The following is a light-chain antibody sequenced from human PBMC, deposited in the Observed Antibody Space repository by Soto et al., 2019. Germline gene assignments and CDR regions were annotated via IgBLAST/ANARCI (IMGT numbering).Light chain of an antibody. Sequence: QSVLTQPRSVSGSAGRSVTISCTGTSSDVGGYNYVSWYQQQPGKAPKVRIYDVSEQPSGVPDRFSGSKSDNTASLTISGLQAEDEADYYCCSYAGSPSYVFGTGNKVTV. J-gene: IGLJ1*01. CDR2: DVS. V-gene: IGLV2-11*01. CDR3: CSYAGSPSYV. CDR1: SSDVGGYNY.